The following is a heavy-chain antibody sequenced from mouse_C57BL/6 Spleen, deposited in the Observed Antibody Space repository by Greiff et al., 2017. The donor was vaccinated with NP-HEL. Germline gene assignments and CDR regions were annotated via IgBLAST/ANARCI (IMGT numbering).Heavy chain of an antibody. Sequence: EVQLVESGPELVKPGASVKIPCKASGYTFTDYNMAWVKQSPGTSLEWIGDINPHNGGTIYNQKFKGKATLTVDQSSSTAYMELRRLTSEDTAVYYCARRGPTMVTTGWYFDVWGTGTTVTVSS. CDR3: ARRGPTMVTTGWYFDV. CDR1: GYTFTDYN. D-gene: IGHD2-9*01. V-gene: IGHV1-18*01. CDR2: INPHNGGT. J-gene: IGHJ1*03.